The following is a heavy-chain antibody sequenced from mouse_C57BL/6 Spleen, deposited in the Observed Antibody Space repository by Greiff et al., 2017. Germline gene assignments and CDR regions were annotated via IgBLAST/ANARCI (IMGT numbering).Heavy chain of an antibody. J-gene: IGHJ2*01. CDR1: GYAFSSSW. D-gene: IGHD2-1*01. V-gene: IGHV1-82*01. Sequence: QVQLKESGPELVKPGASVKLSCKASGYAFSSSWMNWVKQRPGKGLEWIGRIYPGDGDTNYNGKFKGKATLTADKSSSTAYMQLSSLTSEDSAVYFCEGWRGNQCDFDYWGQGTTLTVSS. CDR3: EGWRGNQCDFDY. CDR2: IYPGDGDT.